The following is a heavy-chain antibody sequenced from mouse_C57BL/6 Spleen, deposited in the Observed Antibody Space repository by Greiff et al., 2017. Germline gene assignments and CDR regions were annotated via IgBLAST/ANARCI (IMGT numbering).Heavy chain of an antibody. CDR2: IYPGDGDT. Sequence: VQLVESGPELVKPGASVKISCKASGYAFSSSWMNWVKQRPGKGLEWIGRIYPGDGDTNYNGKFKGKATLTADKSSSTAYMQLSSLTSEDSAVYFCARYDYDYAMDYWGQGTSVTVSS. D-gene: IGHD2-4*01. CDR1: GYAFSSSW. J-gene: IGHJ4*01. CDR3: ARYDYDYAMDY. V-gene: IGHV1-82*01.